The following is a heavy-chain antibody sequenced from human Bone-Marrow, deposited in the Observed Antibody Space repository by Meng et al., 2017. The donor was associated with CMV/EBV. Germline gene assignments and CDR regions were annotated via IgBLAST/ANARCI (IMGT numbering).Heavy chain of an antibody. CDR2: INPNSGGT. V-gene: IGHV1-2*02. CDR1: GYTFTGYY. Sequence: ASVQVSCKASGYTFTGYYMHCVRQAPGQGLEWMGWINPNSGGTYYAQKFQGRATMTRDTSTRTAYMDLSRLRSEDTALYYSAREWRRRRYDENYYVPDGFDIWGQGTMVTVSS. J-gene: IGHJ3*02. CDR3: AREWRRRRYDENYYVPDGFDI. D-gene: IGHD1-26*01.